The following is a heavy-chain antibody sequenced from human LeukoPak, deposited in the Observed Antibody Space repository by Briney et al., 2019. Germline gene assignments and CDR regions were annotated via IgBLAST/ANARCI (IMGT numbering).Heavy chain of an antibody. D-gene: IGHD6-13*01. CDR2: IYHSGST. V-gene: IGHV4-30-2*01. J-gene: IGHJ4*02. CDR1: GGSISSGGYY. Sequence: PSETLSLTCTVSGGSISSGGYYWSWIRQPPGKGLEWIGYIYHSGSTYYNPSLKSRVTISVDRSKNQFSLKLSSVTAADTAVYYCARVSSSWPHYYFDYWGQGTRVTASS. CDR3: ARVSSSWPHYYFDY.